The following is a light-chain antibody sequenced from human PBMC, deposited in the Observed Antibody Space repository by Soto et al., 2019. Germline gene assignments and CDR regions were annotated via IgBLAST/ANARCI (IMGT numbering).Light chain of an antibody. Sequence: MSHSPSTLSATVGDRVTIACRASQSISSWLAWYQQKPGKAPRLLIYKASDLESGVPSRFSGSGSGTEFTLTISSLQPEDFATYYCLQHNSYPRTFGQG. CDR1: QSISSW. CDR3: LQHNSYPRT. V-gene: IGKV1-5*03. CDR2: KAS. J-gene: IGKJ1*01.